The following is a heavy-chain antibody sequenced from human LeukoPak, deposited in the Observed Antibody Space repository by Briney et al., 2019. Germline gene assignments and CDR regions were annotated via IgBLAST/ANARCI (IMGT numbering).Heavy chain of an antibody. CDR3: ARDDGGSSSIWYDALDI. V-gene: IGHV3-7*01. Sequence: GGSLRLSCAASRFTLSSYWMTWVRQAPGKGLEWVANIKQDGSEKNYVDSVKGRFTISRDNAKNSLYLQMNSLRAEDTAVYYCARDDGGSSSIWYDALDIWGQGTMVTVSS. D-gene: IGHD6-13*01. CDR1: RFTLSSYW. J-gene: IGHJ3*02. CDR2: IKQDGSEK.